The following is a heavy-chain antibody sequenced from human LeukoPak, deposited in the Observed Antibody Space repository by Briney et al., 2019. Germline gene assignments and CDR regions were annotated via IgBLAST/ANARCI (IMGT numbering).Heavy chain of an antibody. CDR1: GGSMYDYY. CDR2: IHYNGRT. CDR3: ARVRLSGVIDY. V-gene: IGHV4-59*01. J-gene: IGHJ4*02. Sequence: SETLSLTCTVSGGSMYDYYWSWIRQPTVKGLEWIGHIHYNGRTNYNPSLESPATISIDMSKNQFSLNLSSVTAADTAVYYCARVRLSGVIDYWGQGTLVTVSS. D-gene: IGHD2-15*01.